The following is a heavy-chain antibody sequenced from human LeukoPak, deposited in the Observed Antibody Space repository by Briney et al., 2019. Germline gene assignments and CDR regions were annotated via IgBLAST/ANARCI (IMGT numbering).Heavy chain of an antibody. CDR3: ARGIAAAHDAFDI. D-gene: IGHD6-13*01. J-gene: IGHJ3*02. CDR1: GFTVSSNY. Sequence: GGSLRLSCAASGFTVSSNYMSWVRQAPGKGLEWVSVIYSGGSTYYADSVKGRFTISRDNSKNTLHLQMNSLRAEDTAVYYCARGIAAAHDAFDIWGQGTMVTVSS. V-gene: IGHV3-53*01. CDR2: IYSGGST.